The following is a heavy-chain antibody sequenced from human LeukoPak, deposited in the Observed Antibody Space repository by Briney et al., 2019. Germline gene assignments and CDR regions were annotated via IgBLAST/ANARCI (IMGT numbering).Heavy chain of an antibody. CDR1: GGPISSYY. Sequence: SETLSLTCTVSGGPISSYYWSWIRQPPGKGLEWIANIYYDGRTYYNPSLKSRVTISVDASKNQFSLKLSSVTAADTAVYYCARDQLLWFGEKGLDYWGQGTLVTVSS. CDR3: ARDQLLWFGEKGLDY. J-gene: IGHJ4*02. D-gene: IGHD3-10*01. CDR2: IYYDGRT. V-gene: IGHV4-59*12.